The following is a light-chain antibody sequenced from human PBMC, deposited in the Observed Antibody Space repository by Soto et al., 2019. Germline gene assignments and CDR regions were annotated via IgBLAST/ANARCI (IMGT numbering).Light chain of an antibody. J-gene: IGLJ2*01. Sequence: QSVLTQPASVSGSPGQSITISCTGTSNDIGDYVSWYQHHPGKAPKLMIYDVTNRPSGVSNRFSGSKSGNTASLTISGLQAEDEADYYCSSYTSPTTVLFGGGTQLTVL. V-gene: IGLV2-14*03. CDR2: DVT. CDR3: SSYTSPTTVL. CDR1: SNDIGDY.